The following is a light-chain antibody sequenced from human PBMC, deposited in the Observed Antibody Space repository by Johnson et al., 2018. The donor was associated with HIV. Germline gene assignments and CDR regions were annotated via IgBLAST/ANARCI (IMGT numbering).Light chain of an antibody. J-gene: IGLJ1*01. CDR2: EKN. CDR3: GTWDKSLNTGAV. CDR1: SSNIGNNH. Sequence: QSVLTQPPSVSAAPGQKVTISCSGSSSNIGNNHVSWYQQLPGTAPKLLIYEKNKRPSGIPDRFSASMSGTSATLDITVLQTVDEADYYCGTWDKSLNTGAVVGTGTKVTVL. V-gene: IGLV1-51*02.